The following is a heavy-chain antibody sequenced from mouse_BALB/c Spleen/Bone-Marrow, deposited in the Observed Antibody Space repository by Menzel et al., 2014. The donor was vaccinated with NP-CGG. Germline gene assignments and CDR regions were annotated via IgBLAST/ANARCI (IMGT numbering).Heavy chain of an antibody. CDR3: AREKVYYGISWFAY. CDR1: GYSFTSYW. Sequence: VQLQQSGAELVRPGASVKLSCKASGYSFTSYWMNWVKQRPGQGLEWIGMIHPSDSETRLNQKFKDKATLTVDKSSRTAYMQLSSPTSEDSAVYYCAREKVYYGISWFAYWGQGTLVTVSA. V-gene: IGHV1-61*01. J-gene: IGHJ3*01. CDR2: IHPSDSET. D-gene: IGHD2-1*01.